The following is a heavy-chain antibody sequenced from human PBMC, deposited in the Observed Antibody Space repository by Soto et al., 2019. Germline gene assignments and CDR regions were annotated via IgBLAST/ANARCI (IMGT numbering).Heavy chain of an antibody. D-gene: IGHD1-26*01. J-gene: IGHJ4*02. CDR3: AKSLWVGTTTEGIDH. V-gene: IGHV3-23*01. CDR2: ISASGGST. CDR1: GFTFSTYA. Sequence: EVQLLESGGTLVQPGGSLRLSCAASGFTFSTYAMSWVRQAPGKGLEWVSGISASGGSTFYADFVKGRFTISRDNSRDTLYLQMKSLRAEDTALYYCAKSLWVGTTTEGIDHWGQGTLVTVSS.